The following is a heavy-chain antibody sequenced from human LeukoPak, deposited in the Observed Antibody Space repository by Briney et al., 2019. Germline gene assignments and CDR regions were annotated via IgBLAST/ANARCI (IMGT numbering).Heavy chain of an antibody. CDR3: ATNYYDSSGYFPDFDY. CDR2: VSGTGRNT. Sequence: GGPLRLSCAPSGFAFTSYTMTWVRKAPVKGLEWVPVVSGTGRNTYYADSVKGRFTISRDNSKNTLFLQMTSLRAEDTAVYYCATNYYDSSGYFPDFDYWGQGALVTVSP. CDR1: GFAFTSYT. D-gene: IGHD3-22*01. V-gene: IGHV3-23*01. J-gene: IGHJ4*02.